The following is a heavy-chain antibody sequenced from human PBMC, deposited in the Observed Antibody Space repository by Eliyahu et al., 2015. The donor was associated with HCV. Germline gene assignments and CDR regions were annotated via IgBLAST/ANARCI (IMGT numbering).Heavy chain of an antibody. CDR3: ARLDRGYNLGWFDP. V-gene: IGHV4-59*08. Sequence: QVQLQESGPGLVKPSETLSLTCPVXGXXISSYYWSWIRQPPGKGLEWIGYIYYSGSTNYNPSLKSRVTISVDTSKNQFSLKLSSVTAADTAVYYCARLDRGYNLGWFDPWGQGTLVTVSS. D-gene: IGHD5-24*01. CDR2: IYYSGST. J-gene: IGHJ5*02. CDR1: GXXISSYY.